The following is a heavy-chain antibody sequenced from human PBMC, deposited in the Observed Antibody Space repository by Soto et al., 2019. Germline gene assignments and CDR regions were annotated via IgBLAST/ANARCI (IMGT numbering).Heavy chain of an antibody. D-gene: IGHD2-15*01. V-gene: IGHV3-21*01. CDR3: ARGYKGYCSGGTCYWFDS. J-gene: IGHJ5*01. CDR1: GFSFSSYS. CDR2: ISSSASHI. Sequence: EVQLVESGGGLVKPGGSLRLSCAASGFSFSSYSMNWVRQAPGKGLEWVSSISSSASHINYADSVKGRFTISRDNAKKSLYLQMNSLRAEDTAVYSCARGYKGYCSGGTCYWFDSWGQGTLVTVSS.